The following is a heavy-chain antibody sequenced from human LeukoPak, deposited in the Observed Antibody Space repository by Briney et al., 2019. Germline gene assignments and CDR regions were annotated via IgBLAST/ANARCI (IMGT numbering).Heavy chain of an antibody. Sequence: GGSLRLSCAASGFSFSDYYMSWIRQAPGKGLEWVSYISSRGTNIYYADSVKGRFTISRDDAKKLLYLQMISLRAEDTAVYYCAKGYSSRSSWFDPWGQGTLVTVSS. CDR2: ISSRGTNI. J-gene: IGHJ5*02. V-gene: IGHV3-11*01. D-gene: IGHD6-13*01. CDR3: AKGYSSRSSWFDP. CDR1: GFSFSDYY.